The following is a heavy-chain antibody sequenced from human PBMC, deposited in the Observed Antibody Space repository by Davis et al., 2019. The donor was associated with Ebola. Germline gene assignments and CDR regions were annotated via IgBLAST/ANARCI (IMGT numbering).Heavy chain of an antibody. D-gene: IGHD3-16*01. CDR2: IYYNGFT. CDR1: GGSVNTGSYY. J-gene: IGHJ4*02. Sequence: SETLSLTCAVSGGSVNTGSYYWGWIRQPPGKGLEWIGSIYYNGFTNYNPSLKSRVTISVDTSKNQFSVNLRSVTATDTATYYCARLGGPATNCDHWGQGTLVTVSS. CDR3: ARLGGPATNCDH. V-gene: IGHV4-39*01.